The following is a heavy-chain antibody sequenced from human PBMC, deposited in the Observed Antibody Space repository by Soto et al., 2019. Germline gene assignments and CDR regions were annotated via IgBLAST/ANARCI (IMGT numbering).Heavy chain of an antibody. CDR2: IYYSGST. J-gene: IGHJ4*02. CDR1: GGSISSGDYY. V-gene: IGHV4-30-4*01. CDR3: ARVGGFGATTIDY. Sequence: QVQLQESGPGLVKPSQTLSLTCTVSGGSISSGDYYWSWIRQPPGKGLEWIGYIYYSGSTYYNPSLKRRVTISVDTSKNQFSLKLSSVTAADTAVYCARVGGFGATTIDYWGQGTLVTVSS. D-gene: IGHD3-10*01.